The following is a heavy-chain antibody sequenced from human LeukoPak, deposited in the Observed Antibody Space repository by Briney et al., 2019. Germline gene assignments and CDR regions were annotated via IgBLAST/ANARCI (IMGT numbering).Heavy chain of an antibody. J-gene: IGHJ4*02. V-gene: IGHV3-30*18. Sequence: GGSLRLSCAASGFTFSSYGMHWVRQAPGKGLEWVAVISYDGSNKYYADSVKGRFTISRDNSKNTLYLQMNSLRAEDTAVYYCAKDGDLIVSSSWYLDYWGQGTLVTVSS. CDR1: GFTFSSYG. CDR2: ISYDGSNK. D-gene: IGHD6-13*01. CDR3: AKDGDLIVSSSWYLDY.